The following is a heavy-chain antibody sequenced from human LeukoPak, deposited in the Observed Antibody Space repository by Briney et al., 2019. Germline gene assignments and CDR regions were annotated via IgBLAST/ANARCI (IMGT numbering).Heavy chain of an antibody. CDR2: IYYSGST. D-gene: IGHD3-10*01. CDR1: GGSISSGDYY. CDR3: ARDHVLLWFGELYSYGMDV. J-gene: IGHJ6*04. Sequence: SGTLSLTCTVSGGSISSGDYYWSWIRQPPGKGLEWIGYIYYSGSTYYNPSLKSRVTISVDTSKNQFSLKLSSVTAADTAVYYCARDHVLLWFGELYSYGMDVWGKGTTVTVSS. V-gene: IGHV4-30-4*01.